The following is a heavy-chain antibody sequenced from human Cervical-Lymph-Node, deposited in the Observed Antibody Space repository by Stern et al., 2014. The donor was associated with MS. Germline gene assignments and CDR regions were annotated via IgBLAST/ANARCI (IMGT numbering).Heavy chain of an antibody. CDR1: GYNFINYW. CDR3: ARWSVACDY. CDR2: IYPGDSDI. V-gene: IGHV5-51*03. D-gene: IGHD2-21*01. Sequence: EVQLVESGAELKEPGESLKISCKTSGYNFINYWIAWVRQGPGKGLEWIGIIYPGDSDIRYSPSFQGHVTMSVDKSKTTAYLQWKSLKASDTAVYYCARWSVACDYWGQGALITVSS. J-gene: IGHJ4*02.